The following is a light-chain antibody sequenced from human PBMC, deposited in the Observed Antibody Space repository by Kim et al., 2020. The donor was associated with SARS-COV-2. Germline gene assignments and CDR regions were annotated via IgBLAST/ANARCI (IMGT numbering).Light chain of an antibody. CDR3: QTWGTGTGV. V-gene: IGLV4-69*01. CDR1: SGHSSYA. J-gene: IGLJ3*02. CDR2: LNSDGSH. Sequence: QLVLTQSPSASASLGASVKLTCTLSSGHSSYAIAWHQQQPEKGPRYLMKLNSDGSHSKGDGIPDRFSGSSSGAERYLTISSLQSEDEADYYCQTWGTGTGVFGGVTKLTVL.